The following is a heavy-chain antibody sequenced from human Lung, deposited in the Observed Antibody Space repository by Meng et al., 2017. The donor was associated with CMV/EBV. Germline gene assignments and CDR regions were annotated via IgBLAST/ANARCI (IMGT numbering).Heavy chain of an antibody. J-gene: IGHJ4*02. CDR2: IKQDGSEK. CDR1: GFTFSSYW. V-gene: IGHV3-7*01. D-gene: IGHD1-7*01. Sequence: GESLKISCAASGFTFSSYWMSWVRQAPGKGLEWVANIKQDGSEKYYVDSVKGRFTISRDNAKNSLYLQMNSLRAEDTAVYYCARYFWNYGGHLKNFDYWGQGXLVTVSS. CDR3: ARYFWNYGGHLKNFDY.